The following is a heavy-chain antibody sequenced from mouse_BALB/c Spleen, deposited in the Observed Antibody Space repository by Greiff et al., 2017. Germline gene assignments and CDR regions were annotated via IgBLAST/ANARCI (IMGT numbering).Heavy chain of an antibody. V-gene: IGHV5-6-3*01. Sequence: EVQGVESGGGLVQPGGSLKLSCAASGFTFSSYGMSWVRQTPDKRLELVATINSNGGSTYYPDSVKGRFTISRDNAKNTLYLQMSSLKSEDTAMYYCARPYYAMDYWGQGTSVTVSS. CDR1: GFTFSSYG. CDR2: INSNGGST. J-gene: IGHJ4*01. CDR3: ARPYYAMDY.